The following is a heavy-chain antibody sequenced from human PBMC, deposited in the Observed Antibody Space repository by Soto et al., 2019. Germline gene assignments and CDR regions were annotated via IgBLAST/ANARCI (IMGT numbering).Heavy chain of an antibody. CDR1: GGSFSGYY. Sequence: PSETLSLTCAVYGGSFSGYYWSWIRQPPGKGLEWIGEINHSGSTNYNPSLKSRVTFSIGTSKRQFSLKVRSVTAADTAVYYCARGKRGSSWYRGEEKYYYYGMDVWGQGTPVTVSS. CDR2: INHSGST. J-gene: IGHJ6*02. CDR3: ARGKRGSSWYRGEEKYYYYGMDV. V-gene: IGHV4-34*01. D-gene: IGHD6-13*01.